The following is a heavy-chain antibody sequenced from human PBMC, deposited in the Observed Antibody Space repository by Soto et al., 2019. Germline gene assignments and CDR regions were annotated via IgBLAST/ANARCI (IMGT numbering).Heavy chain of an antibody. V-gene: IGHV3-30*03. CDR2: ISYDGSNK. CDR1: EFTFINYA. J-gene: IGHJ6*02. Sequence: GGSLRLSCAASEFTFINYAMHWVRQPPGKGLQWLAVISYDGSNKYYADSVKGRFTISRDNSKNTLYLQMNSLRAEDTAVYYCARDGWGGGRSYYYYGMDVWGQGTTVTVSS. CDR3: ARDGWGGGRSYYYYGMDV. D-gene: IGHD1-26*01.